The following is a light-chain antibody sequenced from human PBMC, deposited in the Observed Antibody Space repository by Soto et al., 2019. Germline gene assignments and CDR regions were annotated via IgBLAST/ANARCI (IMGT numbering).Light chain of an antibody. J-gene: IGKJ1*01. CDR2: KVS. V-gene: IGKV2-30*01. CDR1: DSLVYSDGNTY. CDR3: MQATHWPPT. Sequence: DVVMTQSPLSLPVTLGQPASISCRSGDSLVYSDGNTYLNWFQQRLGQSPRXXIYKVSDRDSGVPDRFSGSGSGTEFTLKISRVQADDVGLYYCMQATHWPPTFGQGTKVDIK.